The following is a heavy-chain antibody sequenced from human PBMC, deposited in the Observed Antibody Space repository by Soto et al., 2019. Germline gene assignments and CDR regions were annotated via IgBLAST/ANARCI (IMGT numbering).Heavy chain of an antibody. V-gene: IGHV1-69*13. CDR1: GGTFSSYA. CDR2: IIPIFGTA. J-gene: IGHJ3*02. D-gene: IGHD6-13*01. CDR3: ARGGEQQNDAFDI. Sequence: ASVKVSCKASGGTFSSYAISWVRQAPGQGLEWMGGIIPIFGTANYAQKFQGRVTITADESTSTAYMELSSLRSEDTAVYYCARGGEQQNDAFDIWGQGTMVTVSS.